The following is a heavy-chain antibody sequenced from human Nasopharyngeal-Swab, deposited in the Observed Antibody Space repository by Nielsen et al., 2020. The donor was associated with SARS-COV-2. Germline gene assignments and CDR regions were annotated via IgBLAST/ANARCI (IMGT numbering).Heavy chain of an antibody. CDR1: GGSFGDYF. CDR3: ARGFSTATTFVDV. CDR2: IDHSGRT. Sequence: SETRSLTCDVYGGSFGDYFWTWIRQPPGKGLEGMAEIDHSGRTNYNPSLKSRFTVSVDTTTNHFSLKVSSVTAADTAIYYCARGFSTATTFVDVWGKGAMVTVSS. V-gene: IGHV4-34*01. J-gene: IGHJ6*04. D-gene: IGHD3-3*01.